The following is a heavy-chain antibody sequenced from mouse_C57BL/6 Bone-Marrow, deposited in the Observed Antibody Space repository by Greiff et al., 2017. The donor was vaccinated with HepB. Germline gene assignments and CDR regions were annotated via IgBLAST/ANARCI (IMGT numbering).Heavy chain of an antibody. CDR1: GYTFTSYW. CDR3: ARSPIYYDYDGY. V-gene: IGHV1-81*01. Sequence: QVQLQQPGAELVKPGASVKMSCKASGYTFTSYWITWVKQRTGQGLEWIGEIYPRSGNTYYNEKFKGKATLTADKSSSTAYMELRSLTSEDSAVYFCARSPIYYDYDGYWGQGTTLTVSS. D-gene: IGHD2-4*01. J-gene: IGHJ2*01. CDR2: IYPRSGNT.